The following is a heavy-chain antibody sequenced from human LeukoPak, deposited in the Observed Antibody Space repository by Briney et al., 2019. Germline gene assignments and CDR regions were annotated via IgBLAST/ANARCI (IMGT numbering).Heavy chain of an antibody. J-gene: IGHJ4*02. CDR2: ISHTGSST. V-gene: IGHV3-23*01. CDR1: GFTFSSCA. CDR3: AKDNSGSYLDYFDS. D-gene: IGHD1-26*01. Sequence: GGSLRLSCAASGFTFSSCAMRWVRQAPGRGLEWVSTISHTGSSTHYADSVKGRFTISRDNSKNTVYLQVNTVRADDTAVYYCAKDNSGSYLDYFDSGGQGTLVSVS.